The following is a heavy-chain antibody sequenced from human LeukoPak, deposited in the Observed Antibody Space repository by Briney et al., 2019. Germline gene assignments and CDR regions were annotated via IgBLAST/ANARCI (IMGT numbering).Heavy chain of an antibody. J-gene: IGHJ4*02. CDR3: ARAGRAAGGFGY. D-gene: IGHD6-13*01. CDR2: ISSSGSTI. CDR1: GFTFSSYE. V-gene: IGHV3-48*03. Sequence: PGGSLRLSCVASGFTFSSYEMNWVRQAPGKGLEWVSYISSSGSTIYYPDSVKGRFTISRDNAKHSLYLQMNSLRAEDTAVYYWARAGRAAGGFGYWGQGTLVTVSS.